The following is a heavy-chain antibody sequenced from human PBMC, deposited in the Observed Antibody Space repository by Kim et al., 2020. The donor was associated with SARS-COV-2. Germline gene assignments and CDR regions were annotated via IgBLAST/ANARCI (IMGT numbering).Heavy chain of an antibody. Sequence: YAESVRGRFTISRDNSKNTLYLHRNSLRVEDTAVYYCAKDTSTIPFYYFDFWGQGTLVTVSS. J-gene: IGHJ4*02. CDR3: AKDTSTIPFYYFDF. V-gene: IGHV3-30*02. D-gene: IGHD1-1*01.